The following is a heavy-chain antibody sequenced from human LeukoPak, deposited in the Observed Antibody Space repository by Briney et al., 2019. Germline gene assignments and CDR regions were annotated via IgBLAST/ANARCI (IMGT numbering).Heavy chain of an antibody. J-gene: IGHJ4*02. CDR3: ARAEYYDFWSGFRPPSY. Sequence: GGSLRLSCAASGFTFSSYWMHWVRQAPGKGLVWVSRINSDGSSTSYADSVKGRFTISRDNAKNTLYLQMNSLRAEDTAVYYCARAEYYDFWSGFRPPSYWGQGTLVTVSS. CDR1: GFTFSSYW. V-gene: IGHV3-74*01. CDR2: INSDGSST. D-gene: IGHD3-3*01.